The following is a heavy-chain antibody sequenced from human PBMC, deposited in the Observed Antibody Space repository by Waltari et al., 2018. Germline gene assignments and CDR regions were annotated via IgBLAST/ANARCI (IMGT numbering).Heavy chain of an antibody. CDR1: GFTISRFW. Sequence: EAQLVQSGGGLVQPGGSLTLYCAASGFTISRFWMTWIRQASGQGLQWVANIGPDGSDKYYVDSVKGRFTISRDNAENSLLLQMSSLRVEDTALYYCVGWNDPINSWGQGTLVAVSS. V-gene: IGHV3-7*01. J-gene: IGHJ4*02. CDR3: VGWNDPINS. CDR2: IGPDGSDK. D-gene: IGHD1-1*01.